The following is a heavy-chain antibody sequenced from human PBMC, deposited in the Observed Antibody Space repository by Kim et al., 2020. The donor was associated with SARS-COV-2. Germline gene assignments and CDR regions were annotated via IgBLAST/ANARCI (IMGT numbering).Heavy chain of an antibody. Sequence: SPSLKSRVPISVDTSKNQFSLKLSSVTAADTAVYYCASGPAATYYYGMDVWGQGTTVTVSS. CDR3: ASGPAATYYYGMDV. J-gene: IGHJ6*02. V-gene: IGHV4-59*09. D-gene: IGHD2-2*01.